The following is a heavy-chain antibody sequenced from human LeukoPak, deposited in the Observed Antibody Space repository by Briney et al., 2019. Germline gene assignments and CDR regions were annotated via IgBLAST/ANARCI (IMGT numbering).Heavy chain of an antibody. D-gene: IGHD3-16*01. CDR3: ANALVPAGGY. J-gene: IGHJ4*02. CDR1: GFTFSTYG. V-gene: IGHV3-48*03. CDR2: ISSSGETI. Sequence: GGSLRPSCAASGFTFSTYGMNWVRQAPGKGLEWISFISSSGETIYYADSVKGRFTISRDNAKNSLSLQMNSLRAEDTAVYYCANALVPAGGYWGQGTLVAVSS.